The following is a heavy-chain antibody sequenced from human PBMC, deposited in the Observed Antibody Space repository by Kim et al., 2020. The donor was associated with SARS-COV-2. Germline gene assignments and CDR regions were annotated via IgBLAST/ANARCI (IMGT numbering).Heavy chain of an antibody. Sequence: SETLSLTCAVYGGSFSGYYWSWIRQPPGKGLEWIGEINHSGSTNYNPSLKSRVTISVDTYKNQFSPKLSSVTPADTAVYYCARDRIVRGVHFYYWGQGTL. CDR2: INHSGST. CDR1: GGSFSGYY. V-gene: IGHV4-34*01. CDR3: ARDRIVRGVHFYY. D-gene: IGHD3-10*01. J-gene: IGHJ4*02.